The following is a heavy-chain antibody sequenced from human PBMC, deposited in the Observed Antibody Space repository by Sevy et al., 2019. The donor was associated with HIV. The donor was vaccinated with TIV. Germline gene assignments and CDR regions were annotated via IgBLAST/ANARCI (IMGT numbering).Heavy chain of an antibody. CDR3: AKGNSDVWSGFRYFDL. Sequence: GGSLRLSCAASGFTFSSYALSWVRQAPGKGLEWVSGISGGGGSTYYADSVKGRFTISRDNSKNTLYLQMNSLRVEDTAVYFCAKGNSDVWSGFRYFDLWGRGTLVTVSS. V-gene: IGHV3-23*01. J-gene: IGHJ2*01. D-gene: IGHD3-3*01. CDR1: GFTFSSYA. CDR2: ISGGGGST.